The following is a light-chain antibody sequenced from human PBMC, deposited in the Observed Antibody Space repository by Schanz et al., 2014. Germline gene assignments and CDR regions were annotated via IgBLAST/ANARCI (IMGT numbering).Light chain of an antibody. J-gene: IGKJ1*01. CDR3: QQSNDWPSWT. CDR1: QSVSSN. Sequence: EIVMTQSPATLSVSPGERVTLSCRASQSVSSNLAWYQQKPGQAPSLLIYGASSRATGISDRFSGSGFGTEFTLTISSLQSEDFALYYCQQSNDWPSWTFGQGTKVEI. CDR2: GAS. V-gene: IGKV3-15*01.